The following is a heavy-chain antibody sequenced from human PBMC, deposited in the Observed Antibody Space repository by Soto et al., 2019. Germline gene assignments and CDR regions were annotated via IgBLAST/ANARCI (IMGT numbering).Heavy chain of an antibody. J-gene: IGHJ4*02. V-gene: IGHV1-2*02. CDR2: INPNSGGT. D-gene: IGHD6-13*01. Sequence: ASVKVSCKASGYTFTGSYMHWVRQAPGQGLEWMGWINPNSGGTNYAQKFQGRVTMTRDTSISTAYMELSRLRSDDTAVYYCARGRQAAGTFDYWGQGTLVTVSS. CDR1: GYTFTGSY. CDR3: ARGRQAAGTFDY.